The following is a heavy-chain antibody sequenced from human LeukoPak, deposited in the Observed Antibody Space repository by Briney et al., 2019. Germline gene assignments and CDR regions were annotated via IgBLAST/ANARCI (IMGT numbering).Heavy chain of an antibody. D-gene: IGHD3-9*01. J-gene: IGHJ3*02. CDR3: ARCGRDYDIYCAFDI. CDR1: GGTFSSYA. V-gene: IGHV1-69*06. Sequence: SVKVSCKAFGGTFSSYAISWVRQAPGQGLEWMGGIIPIFGTANYAQKFQGRVTITADKSTSTAYMEMSSLRSEDTAVYYCARCGRDYDIYCAFDIWGQGTMVTVSS. CDR2: IIPIFGTA.